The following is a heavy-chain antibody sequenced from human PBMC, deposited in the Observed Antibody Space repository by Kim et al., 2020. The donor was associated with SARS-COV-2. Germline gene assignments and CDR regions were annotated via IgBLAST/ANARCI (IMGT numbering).Heavy chain of an antibody. CDR1: GGSFSGYY. CDR2: INHSGST. V-gene: IGHV4-34*01. Sequence: SETLSLTCAVYGGSFSGYYWSWIRQPPGKGLEWIGEINHSGSTNYNPSLKSRVTISVDTSKNQFSLKLSSVTAADTAVYYCARGFQEFYRSWYFDLWGRGTLVTVSS. CDR3: ARGFQEFYRSWYFDL. D-gene: IGHD3-3*01. J-gene: IGHJ2*01.